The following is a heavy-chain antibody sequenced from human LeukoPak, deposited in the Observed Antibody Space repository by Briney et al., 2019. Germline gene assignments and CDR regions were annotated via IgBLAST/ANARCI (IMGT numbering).Heavy chain of an antibody. CDR2: ISPNADII. D-gene: IGHD5-12*01. CDR1: GFTFSDRY. J-gene: IGHJ4*02. V-gene: IGHV3-11*04. Sequence: GGSLRLSCVAGGFTFSDRYMSWIRQAPGKGMEWVAYISPNADIIHYADSVKGRFTISRDNAKNALFLQVNSLRDEDTALYHCVAESAWLFDYWGQGTLVTVSS. CDR3: VAESAWLFDY.